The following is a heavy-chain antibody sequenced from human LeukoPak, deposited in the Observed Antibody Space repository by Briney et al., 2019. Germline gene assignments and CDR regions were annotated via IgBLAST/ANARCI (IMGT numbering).Heavy chain of an antibody. CDR3: ASRPQTDYYDSSGYYGENFDY. J-gene: IGHJ4*02. Sequence: SETLSLTCAVYGGSFSGYYWSWIRQPPGKGLEWIGEINRSGSTNYKPSLKSRVTISVDTSKNQFSLKLSSVTAADTAVYYCASRPQTDYYDSSGYYGENFDYWGQGTLVTVSS. D-gene: IGHD3-22*01. CDR1: GGSFSGYY. CDR2: INRSGST. V-gene: IGHV4-34*01.